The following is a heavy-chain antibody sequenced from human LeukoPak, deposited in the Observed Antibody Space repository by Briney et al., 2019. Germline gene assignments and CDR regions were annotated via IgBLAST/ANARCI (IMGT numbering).Heavy chain of an antibody. V-gene: IGHV1-2*02. D-gene: IGHD5-18*01. J-gene: IGHJ5*02. CDR3: ARVRDGYSYGSNWFDP. CDR1: GYTFTGYY. CDR2: ITPNSGGT. Sequence: PSVKVSCTASGYTFTGYYMHWVRQPPGQGLEWMGWITPNSGGTNYAQKFQGRVTMTRDTSISTAYMELTRLRSDDTAVYYCARVRDGYSYGSNWFDPWGQGTLVTVSP.